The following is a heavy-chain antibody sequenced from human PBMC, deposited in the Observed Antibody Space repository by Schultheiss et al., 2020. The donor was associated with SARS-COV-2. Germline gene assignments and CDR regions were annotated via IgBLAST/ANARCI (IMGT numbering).Heavy chain of an antibody. D-gene: IGHD1-26*01. CDR1: GGSISSHY. CDR3: ARESGRNLCFDY. Sequence: SQTLSLTCTVSGGSISSHYWSWIRQPPGKGLEWIGYIYYSGSTNYNPSLKSRVTISVDTSKNQFSLKMSSVTAADTAVYYCARESGRNLCFDYWGQGTLVTVSS. CDR2: IYYSGST. V-gene: IGHV4-59*11. J-gene: IGHJ4*02.